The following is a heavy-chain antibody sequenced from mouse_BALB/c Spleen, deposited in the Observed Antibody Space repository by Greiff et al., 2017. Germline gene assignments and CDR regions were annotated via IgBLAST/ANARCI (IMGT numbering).Heavy chain of an antibody. CDR1: GYTFTSYW. J-gene: IGHJ4*01. CDR2: INPSTGYT. D-gene: IGHD2-14*01. V-gene: IGHV1-7*01. CDR3: AHYYRVLDY. Sequence: VKLQESGAELAKPGASVKMSCKASGYTFTSYWMHWVKQRPGQGLEWIGYINPSTGYTEYNQKFKDKATLTADKSSSTAYMQLSSLTSEDSAVYYCAHYYRVLDYWGQGTSVTVSS.